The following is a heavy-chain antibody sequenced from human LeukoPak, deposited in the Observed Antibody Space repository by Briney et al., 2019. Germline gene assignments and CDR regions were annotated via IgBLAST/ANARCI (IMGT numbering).Heavy chain of an antibody. Sequence: ASVKVSCKASGYSLNAYYMHWVRQAPGQGLEWMGWINPSSGGTKYAQKFQGRVTMATDTSISTTYMELSSLTSDDTAVYYCARGLGLDYWGQGTLVTVSS. J-gene: IGHJ4*02. CDR3: ARGLGLDY. V-gene: IGHV1-2*02. CDR1: GYSLNAYY. CDR2: INPSSGGT. D-gene: IGHD4-11*01.